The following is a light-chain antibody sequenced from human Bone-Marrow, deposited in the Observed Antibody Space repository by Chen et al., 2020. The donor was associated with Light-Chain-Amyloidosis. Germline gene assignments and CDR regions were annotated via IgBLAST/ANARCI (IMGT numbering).Light chain of an antibody. CDR1: DLPTKY. Sequence: SYEPTQPPSVSGSPGQTARITCSGDDLPTKYAYWYQQKPGQAPVLVIHRDTERPSGISERFSCSSSGTTATLTISGVQAEDEADYHCQSADSSGTYEGIFGGGTKLTVL. J-gene: IGLJ2*01. CDR3: QSADSSGTYEGI. V-gene: IGLV3-25*03. CDR2: RDT.